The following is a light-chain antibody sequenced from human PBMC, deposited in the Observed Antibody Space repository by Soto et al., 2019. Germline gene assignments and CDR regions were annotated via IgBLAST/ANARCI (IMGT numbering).Light chain of an antibody. CDR2: YVT. CDR3: SSFTNSDSYV. V-gene: IGLV2-14*03. J-gene: IGLJ1*01. Sequence: QSVLTQPASVSGSPGQSITISCTGTNSDIGAYNYVSWYQQHPGKATELMIYYVTSRPSGVSYRFSGSKSGNTASLTISGLQAEDEADYYCSSFTNSDSYVFGTGTKSPS. CDR1: NSDIGAYNY.